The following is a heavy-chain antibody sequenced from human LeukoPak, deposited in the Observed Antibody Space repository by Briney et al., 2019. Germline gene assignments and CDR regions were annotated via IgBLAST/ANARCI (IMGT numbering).Heavy chain of an antibody. D-gene: IGHD6-13*01. J-gene: IGHJ4*02. V-gene: IGHV3-30*01. CDR2: ISYDGSNK. CDR3: ARDGIAAALFR. Sequence: GGSLRLSCAASGFTFSSYAMHWVRQAPGKGLEWVAVISYDGSNKYYADSVKGRFTISRDNSKNTLYLQMNSLRAEDTAEYYCARDGIAAALFRWGQGTLVTVSS. CDR1: GFTFSSYA.